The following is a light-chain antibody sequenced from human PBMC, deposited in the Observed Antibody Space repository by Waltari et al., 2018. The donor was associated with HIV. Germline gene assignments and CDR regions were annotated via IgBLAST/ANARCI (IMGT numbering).Light chain of an antibody. J-gene: IGLJ2*01. V-gene: IGLV2-8*01. CDR2: EVY. Sequence: QSALTQPPSASGSPGQSVPIPCNGPSRDVGGNIYVPRYQQYPGKAPRLMIYEVYKRPSGVPHRFSGSKSGNTASLTVSGLQAEDEANYYCSSYAGINTYVLFGGGTKLTVL. CDR3: SSYAGINTYVL. CDR1: SRDVGGNIY.